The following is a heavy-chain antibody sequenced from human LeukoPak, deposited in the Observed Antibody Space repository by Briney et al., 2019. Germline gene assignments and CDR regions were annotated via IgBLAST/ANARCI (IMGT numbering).Heavy chain of an antibody. J-gene: IGHJ4*02. V-gene: IGHV1-18*01. CDR3: ARDYYGSGSYDY. CDR1: GYTFSSYG. Sequence: ASVKVSRKAPGYTFSSYGITWVRQAPGQGLEWMGWISTYNGKTSNAQNLQGRVTMTTDTSTSTAYMEVRSLRSDDTAVYYCARDYYGSGSYDYWGQGTLVTVSS. D-gene: IGHD3-10*01. CDR2: ISTYNGKT.